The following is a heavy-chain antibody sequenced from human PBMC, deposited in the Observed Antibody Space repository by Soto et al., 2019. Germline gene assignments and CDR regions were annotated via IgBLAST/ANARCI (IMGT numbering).Heavy chain of an antibody. V-gene: IGHV3-23*01. CDR3: AKNYYGSGSYYNPVDY. CDR1: GFTFSSYA. D-gene: IGHD3-10*01. CDR2: ISGSGGST. J-gene: IGHJ4*02. Sequence: GGSLRLSCAASGFTFSSYAMSWVRQAPGKGLEWVSGISGSGGSTYYADSVKGRFTISRDNSKNTLYLQMNSLRAEDTAVYYCAKNYYGSGSYYNPVDYWGQGTLVTVSS.